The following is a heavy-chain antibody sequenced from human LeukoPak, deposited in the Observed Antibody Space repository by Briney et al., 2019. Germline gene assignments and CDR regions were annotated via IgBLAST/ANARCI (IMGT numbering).Heavy chain of an antibody. J-gene: IGHJ6*04. Sequence: GGSLRLSCAASGFPFSDYYMSWIRQAPGKGLEWVSYISSSSSYTNYADSVKGRFTISRDNAKNSLYLQMNSLRAEDTAVYYCARDSPDIVVVPAAPYYYYGMDVWGKGTTVTVSS. CDR2: ISSSSSYT. V-gene: IGHV3-11*06. D-gene: IGHD2-2*01. CDR1: GFPFSDYY. CDR3: ARDSPDIVVVPAAPYYYYGMDV.